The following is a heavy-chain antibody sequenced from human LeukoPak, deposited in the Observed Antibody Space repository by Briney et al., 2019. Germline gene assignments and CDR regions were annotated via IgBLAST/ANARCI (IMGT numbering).Heavy chain of an antibody. CDR3: VRSVVLSGMFY. CDR1: GFTFSNYG. D-gene: IGHD6-25*01. Sequence: PGGSLRLSCAASGFTFSNYGMHWVRQAPGKGLEWVAVIWCEGNNKYYADSVKGRFTISRDNSKNTLYVQMNSLRAEDTAVYYCVRSVVLSGMFYCGQETLVTVSS. CDR2: IWCEGNNK. V-gene: IGHV3-33*08. J-gene: IGHJ4*02.